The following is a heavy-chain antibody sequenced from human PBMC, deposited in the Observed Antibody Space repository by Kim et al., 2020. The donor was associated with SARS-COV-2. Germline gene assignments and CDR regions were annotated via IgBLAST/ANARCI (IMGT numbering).Heavy chain of an antibody. Sequence: SETLSLTCTVSGGSISSSSYYWGWIRQPPGKGLEWIGSIYYSGSTYYNPSLKSRVTISVDTSKNQFSLKLSSVTAADTAVYYCARHSATIYETPVGEFDYWGQGTLVTVSS. CDR1: GGSISSSSYY. V-gene: IGHV4-39*01. CDR2: IYYSGST. D-gene: IGHD3-16*01. CDR3: ARHSATIYETPVGEFDY. J-gene: IGHJ4*02.